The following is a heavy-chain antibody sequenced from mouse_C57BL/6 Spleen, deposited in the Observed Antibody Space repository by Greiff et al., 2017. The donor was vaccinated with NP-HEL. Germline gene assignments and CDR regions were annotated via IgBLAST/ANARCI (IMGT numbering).Heavy chain of an antibody. D-gene: IGHD2-3*01. V-gene: IGHV1-26*01. Sequence: EVQLQQSGPELVKPGASVKISCKASGYTFTDYYMNWVKQSHGKSLEWIGDINPNNGGTSYNQKFKGKATLTVDKSSSTAYMELRSLTSEDSAVYYCARNYDGYYGWFAYWGQGTLVTVSA. J-gene: IGHJ3*01. CDR2: INPNNGGT. CDR3: ARNYDGYYGWFAY. CDR1: GYTFTDYY.